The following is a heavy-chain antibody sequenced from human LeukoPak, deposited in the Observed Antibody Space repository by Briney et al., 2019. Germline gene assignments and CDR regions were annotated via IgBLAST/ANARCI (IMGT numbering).Heavy chain of an antibody. V-gene: IGHV3-33*08. D-gene: IGHD3-10*01. CDR1: GFTFSSYA. CDR2: IWYDGSNK. CDR3: ARDPMVRGVNALDY. Sequence: TGGSLRLSCAASGFTFSSYAMSWVRQAPGKGLEWVAVIWYDGSNKYYADSVKGRFTISRDNSKNTLYLQMNSLRAEDTAVYYCARDPMVRGVNALDYWGQGTLVTVSS. J-gene: IGHJ4*02.